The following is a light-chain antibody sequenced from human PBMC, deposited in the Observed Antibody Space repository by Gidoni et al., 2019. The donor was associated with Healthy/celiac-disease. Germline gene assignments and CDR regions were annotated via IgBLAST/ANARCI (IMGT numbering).Light chain of an antibody. CDR3: AAWDDSLNGRV. J-gene: IGLJ3*02. CDR2: RNN. V-gene: IGLV1-44*01. CDR1: SSNIGSNT. Sequence: QSVLPQPPSASGTPGQRVTISCSGSSSNIGSNTVNWYQQLPGTAPKLLIYRNNQRPSGVPDRFSGSKSGTSASLAISGLQSEDEADYYCAAWDDSLNGRVFGGGTKLTVL.